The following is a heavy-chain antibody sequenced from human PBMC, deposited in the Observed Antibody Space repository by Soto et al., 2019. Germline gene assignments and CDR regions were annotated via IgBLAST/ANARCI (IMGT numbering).Heavy chain of an antibody. J-gene: IGHJ6*02. CDR3: ARDALDIVVVPATHYGFGVFGMDV. CDR1: GFTFSSYA. CDR2: ISYDGSNK. D-gene: IGHD2-2*01. V-gene: IGHV3-30-3*01. Sequence: PGGSLRLSCAASGFTFSSYAMHWVRQAPGKGLEWVAVISYDGSNKYYADSVKGRFTISRDNSKNTLYLQMNSLRAEDTAVYYCARDALDIVVVPATHYGFGVFGMDVWGQGTTVTVSS.